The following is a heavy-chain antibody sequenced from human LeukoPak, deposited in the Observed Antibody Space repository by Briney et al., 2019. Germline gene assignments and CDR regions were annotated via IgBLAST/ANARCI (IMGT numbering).Heavy chain of an antibody. J-gene: IGHJ4*02. D-gene: IGHD4-23*01. Sequence: PGGFLRLSCAASGFTFSSYSMNWVRQAPGKGLEWVSSISSSSSYIYYADSVKGRFTISRDNAKNSLYLQMNSLRAEDTAVYYCAREYGGNSFPDYWGQGTLVTVSS. V-gene: IGHV3-21*01. CDR1: GFTFSSYS. CDR3: AREYGGNSFPDY. CDR2: ISSSSSYI.